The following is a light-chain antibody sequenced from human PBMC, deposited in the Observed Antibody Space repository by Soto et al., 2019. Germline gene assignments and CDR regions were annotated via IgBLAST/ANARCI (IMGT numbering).Light chain of an antibody. Sequence: QSVLPQPPSASGTPGQRVTISCSGSSSNIGSNAVNWYHQLPGTPPKLLIYSNSQRPSGVPDRFSGSKSGTSASLAISGLQSEDEADYYCAAWDDRLNGWLFGGGTKVTVL. J-gene: IGLJ3*02. CDR3: AAWDDRLNGWL. CDR2: SNS. CDR1: SSNIGSNA. V-gene: IGLV1-44*01.